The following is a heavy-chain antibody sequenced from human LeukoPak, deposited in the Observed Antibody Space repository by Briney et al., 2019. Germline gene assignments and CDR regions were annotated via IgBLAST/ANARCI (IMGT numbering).Heavy chain of an antibody. D-gene: IGHD3-10*01. V-gene: IGHV3-21*01. Sequence: GCSVTLSCQASGLTFRSYFINWVRQAPGQGLEWVASISRSSSYIHYAHSSKGRFTIARDNAKNSLYLKMNCLRAEDTAVYYCARDYYGSGSYYKGSGFLYWGQGTLATVSS. CDR2: ISRSSSYI. CDR1: GLTFRSYF. CDR3: ARDYYGSGSYYKGSGFLY. J-gene: IGHJ4*02.